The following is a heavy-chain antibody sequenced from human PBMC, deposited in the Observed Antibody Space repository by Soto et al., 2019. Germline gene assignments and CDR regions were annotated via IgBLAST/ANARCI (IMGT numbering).Heavy chain of an antibody. J-gene: IGHJ4*02. Sequence: QLQLQESGSGLVKPSQTLSLTCAVSGGSISSGGYSWSWIRQPPGKGLEWIGYIYHSGSTYYNPSLKSRVTISVDRPKNQFSLKLSSVTAADTAVYYCARVAWSSSWYFDYWGQGTLVTVSS. CDR3: ARVAWSSSWYFDY. CDR2: IYHSGST. D-gene: IGHD6-13*01. CDR1: GGSISSGGYS. V-gene: IGHV4-30-2*01.